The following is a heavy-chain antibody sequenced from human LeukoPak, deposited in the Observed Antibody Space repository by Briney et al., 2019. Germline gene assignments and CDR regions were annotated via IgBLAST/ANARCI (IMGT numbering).Heavy chain of an antibody. CDR2: IKSKTDGGTT. Sequence: GGSLRLSCAASGFTFSNDWMSWVRQAPGKGLEWVSRIKSKTDGGTTDYAAPVKGRFTISRDDSKNTLYLQMNSLKTEDTAVYYCTSGSGYCAHCSRASYWGQGTLVTVSS. J-gene: IGHJ4*02. V-gene: IGHV3-15*01. CDR1: GFTFSNDW. D-gene: IGHD3-22*01. CDR3: TSGSGYCAHCSRASY.